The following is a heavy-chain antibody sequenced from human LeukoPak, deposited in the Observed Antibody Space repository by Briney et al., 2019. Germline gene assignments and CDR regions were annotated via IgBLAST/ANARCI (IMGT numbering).Heavy chain of an antibody. CDR3: SGDSSGYYWLGAFDI. CDR1: GFTVSSNY. J-gene: IGHJ3*02. Sequence: GGSLRLSCAASGFTVSSNYMSWVRQAPGKGLEWVSVIYSGGSTYYADSVKGRFTISRDNSKNTLYLRMNSLRAEDTAVYYCSGDSSGYYWLGAFDIWGQGTMVTVSS. V-gene: IGHV3-53*01. CDR2: IYSGGST. D-gene: IGHD3-22*01.